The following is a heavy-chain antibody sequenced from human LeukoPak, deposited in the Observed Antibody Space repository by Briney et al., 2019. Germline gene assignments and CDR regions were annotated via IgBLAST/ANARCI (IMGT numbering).Heavy chain of an antibody. CDR1: GGSISSSSYY. Sequence: PSETLSLTCTVSGGSISSSSYYWGWIRQPPGKGLEWIGSIYYSGSTYYNPSLKSRVTISVDTSKNQFSLKLSSVTAADTAVYYCARRRYNWNLGCDYWGQGTLVTVSS. J-gene: IGHJ4*02. CDR3: ARRRYNWNLGCDY. V-gene: IGHV4-39*01. D-gene: IGHD1-7*01. CDR2: IYYSGST.